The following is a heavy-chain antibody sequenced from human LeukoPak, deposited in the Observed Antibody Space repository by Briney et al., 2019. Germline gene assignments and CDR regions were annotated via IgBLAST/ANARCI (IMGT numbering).Heavy chain of an antibody. D-gene: IGHD6-13*01. CDR2: INHSGST. V-gene: IGHV4-34*01. Sequence: PSETLSLTCAVYGGSFSGYYWSWIRQPPGKGLEWIGEINHSGSTNYNPSLKSRVTISVDTSKNQFSLKMSSVTAADTAVYYCARVGSQQLGLGNDYWGQGTLVTVSS. J-gene: IGHJ4*02. CDR3: ARVGSQQLGLGNDY. CDR1: GGSFSGYY.